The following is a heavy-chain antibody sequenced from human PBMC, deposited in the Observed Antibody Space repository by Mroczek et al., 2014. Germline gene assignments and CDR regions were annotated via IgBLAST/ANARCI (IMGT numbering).Heavy chain of an antibody. Sequence: QVQLVQSGAEVKKPGSSVKVSCKASGGTFSSYTISWVRQAPGQGLEWMGRIIPILGIANYAQKFQGRVTITADKSTSTAYMELSSLRSEDTAVYYCARGAYNWNYLISWGQGTLVTVSS. CDR3: ARGAYNWNYLIS. CDR2: IIPILGIA. J-gene: IGHJ4*02. CDR1: GGTFSSYT. V-gene: IGHV1-69*04. D-gene: IGHD1-7*01.